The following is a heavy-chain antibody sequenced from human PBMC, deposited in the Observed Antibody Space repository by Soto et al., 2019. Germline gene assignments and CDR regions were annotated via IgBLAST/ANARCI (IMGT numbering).Heavy chain of an antibody. CDR2: ISGGGDAT. D-gene: IGHD3-10*01. Sequence: EVQLLDSGGGLVQPGGSLRLSCAASGFTFSGYALTWVRQAPGKGLEWVSAISGGGDATFYAESVKGRFTISRDNSKNTLYLQMNTLRAEDTDVYYCARKVSGSTGRPDLWYFDLWGRGTLVTVSS. CDR1: GFTFSGYA. V-gene: IGHV3-23*01. J-gene: IGHJ2*01. CDR3: ARKVSGSTGRPDLWYFDL.